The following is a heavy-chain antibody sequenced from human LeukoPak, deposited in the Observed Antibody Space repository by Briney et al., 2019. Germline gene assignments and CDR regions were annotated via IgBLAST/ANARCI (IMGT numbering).Heavy chain of an antibody. V-gene: IGHV3-7*04. D-gene: IGHD6-6*01. Sequence: GGSLRLSCAVSGFTFSNYWMTWVRQAPGKGLEWVANIKEDGREKNYVDAVKGRFTISRDNAKYSLYLQMNSLRAEDTAVDYCARGGSDSDYWGQGTLVTVSS. J-gene: IGHJ4*02. CDR2: IKEDGREK. CDR1: GFTFSNYW. CDR3: ARGGSDSDY.